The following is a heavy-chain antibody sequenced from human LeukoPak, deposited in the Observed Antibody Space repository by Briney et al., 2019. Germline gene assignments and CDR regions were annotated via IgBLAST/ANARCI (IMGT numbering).Heavy chain of an antibody. J-gene: IGHJ4*02. D-gene: IGHD3-10*01. CDR2: INHSGST. CDR1: GGSFSGYY. Sequence: SETPSLTCAVYGGSFSGYYWSWIRQPPGKGLEWIGEINHSGSTNYNPSLKSRVTISVDTSKNQFSLKLSSVTAADTAVYYCARGSRITMVRGVKTLNYWGQGTLVTVSS. V-gene: IGHV4-34*01. CDR3: ARGSRITMVRGVKTLNY.